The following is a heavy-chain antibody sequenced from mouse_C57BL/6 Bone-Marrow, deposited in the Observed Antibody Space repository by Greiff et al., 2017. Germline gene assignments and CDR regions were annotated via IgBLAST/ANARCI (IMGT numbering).Heavy chain of an antibody. Sequence: VKLQQSGAELARPGASVKLSCKASGYTFTSYGISWVKQRTGQGLEWIGEIYPRSGNTYYNEKFKGKATLTADKSSSTAYMELRSLTSEDSAVYFCAREGTYGRGQGTTLTVSS. CDR2: IYPRSGNT. J-gene: IGHJ2*01. D-gene: IGHD1-1*01. V-gene: IGHV1-81*01. CDR1: GYTFTSYG. CDR3: AREGTYG.